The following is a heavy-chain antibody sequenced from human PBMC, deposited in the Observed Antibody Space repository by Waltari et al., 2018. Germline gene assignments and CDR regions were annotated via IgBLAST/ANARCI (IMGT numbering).Heavy chain of an antibody. Sequence: QVQLVQSGAEVKKPGASVTVSCKASGYTFTSYYMTWVRQAPGQGLEWMGIINPSGGSTSYAQKFQGRVTMTRDTSTSTVYMELSSLRSEDTAVYYCARVPPYYSSSWAFDYWGQGTLVTVSS. J-gene: IGHJ4*02. CDR2: INPSGGST. CDR1: GYTFTSYY. D-gene: IGHD6-13*01. CDR3: ARVPPYYSSSWAFDY. V-gene: IGHV1-46*01.